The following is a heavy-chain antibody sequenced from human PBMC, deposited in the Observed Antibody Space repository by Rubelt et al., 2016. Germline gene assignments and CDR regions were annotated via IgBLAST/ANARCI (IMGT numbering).Heavy chain of an antibody. CDR2: IGGSDERT. J-gene: IGHJ4*02. V-gene: IGHV3-23*01. CDR3: ARDPADY. CDR1: GFTFGSYA. Sequence: GGSLRLSCAASGFTFGSYAMNWVREAPGKGLEWVSAIGGSDERTYYADSVKGRFTISRDNAKNLLYLQMNSLRPEDTAIYYCARDPADYWGQGTLVTVSS.